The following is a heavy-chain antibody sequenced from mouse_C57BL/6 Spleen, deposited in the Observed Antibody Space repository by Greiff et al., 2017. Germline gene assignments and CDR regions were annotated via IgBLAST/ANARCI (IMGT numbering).Heavy chain of an antibody. CDR3: ARYYGGWGHLFDY. Sequence: VQLQQSGPELVKPGASVKISCKASGYAFSSSWMNWVKQRPGQGLEWIGDIYPGSGSTNYNEKFKSKATLTVDTSSSTAYMQLSSLTSEDSAVYYCARYYGGWGHLFDYWGQGTTLTVSS. CDR2: IYPGSGST. D-gene: IGHD1-1*01. V-gene: IGHV1-55*01. CDR1: GYAFSSSW. J-gene: IGHJ2*01.